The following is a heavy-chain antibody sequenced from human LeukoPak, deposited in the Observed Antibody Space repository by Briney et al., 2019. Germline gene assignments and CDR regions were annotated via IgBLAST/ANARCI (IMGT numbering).Heavy chain of an antibody. J-gene: IGHJ4*02. V-gene: IGHV1-24*01. CDR2: FDPEDGET. Sequence: ASVKVSCKVSGYTLTELSMHWLRQAPGKGLEWMGGFDPEDGETIYAQKFQGRVTMTEDTSTDTAYMELSSLRSEDTAVYYCAGMSLHYGYTSNNLDYWGQGTLVTVSS. D-gene: IGHD3-16*01. CDR1: GYTLTELS. CDR3: AGMSLHYGYTSNNLDY.